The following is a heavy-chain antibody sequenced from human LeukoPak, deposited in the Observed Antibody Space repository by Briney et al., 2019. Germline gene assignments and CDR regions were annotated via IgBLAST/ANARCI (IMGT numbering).Heavy chain of an antibody. CDR3: ARYKDGFHVDY. CDR2: IYSSGTP. J-gene: IGHJ4*02. Sequence: SETLSLTCTVSGGSISYYYWSWIRQPAGKGLGWIGRIYSSGTPKYNPSLKSRVTMSIDTSKNQFSLMVNSVTAADTAVYYCARYKDGFHVDYWGQGILVTVSS. D-gene: IGHD5-24*01. CDR1: GGSISYYY. V-gene: IGHV4-4*07.